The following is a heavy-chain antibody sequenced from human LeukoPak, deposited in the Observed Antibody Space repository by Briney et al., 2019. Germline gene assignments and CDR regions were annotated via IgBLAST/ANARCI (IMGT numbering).Heavy chain of an antibody. CDR1: LYTLTPYF. D-gene: IGHD6-6*01. CDR2: IKANGGGT. Sequence: ASVTVSYKPSLYTLTPYFMHWVRQAPGQGLGWRRWIKANGGGTRYAQKFQGRVTMTRATSTTTGYLEMTRPRSDDTAVYYCSREEASTPSDFDYWGQGTLVTVSS. CDR3: SREEASTPSDFDY. J-gene: IGHJ4*02. V-gene: IGHV1-2*02.